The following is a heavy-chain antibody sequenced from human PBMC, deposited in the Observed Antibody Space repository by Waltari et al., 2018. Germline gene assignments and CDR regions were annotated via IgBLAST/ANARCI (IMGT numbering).Heavy chain of an antibody. J-gene: IGHJ4*02. D-gene: IGHD3-10*01. V-gene: IGHV1-46*01. CDR1: GYPFTSYY. CDR2: INPSGGST. Sequence: QVQLVQSGAEVKKPGASVKVSCKASGYPFTSYYMHWVRQAPGQGLEWMGIINPSGGSTSYAQKFQGRVTMTRDTSTGIVYMELSSLRSEDTAVYYCARAGYDYGLGNTYFFDYWGQGTLVTVSS. CDR3: ARAGYDYGLGNTYFFDY.